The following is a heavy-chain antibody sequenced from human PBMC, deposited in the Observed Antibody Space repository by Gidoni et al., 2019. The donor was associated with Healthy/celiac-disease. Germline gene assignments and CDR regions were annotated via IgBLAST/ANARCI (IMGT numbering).Heavy chain of an antibody. CDR3: ATFYGGYYGSGSHPYFDY. CDR1: GGSLSSSRYY. D-gene: IGHD3-10*01. CDR2: IYYSGST. J-gene: IGHJ4*02. V-gene: IGHV4-39*01. Sequence: QLQLQESGPGLVKPSETLSLTCTVSGGSLSSSRYYWGWIRQPPGKGLEWIGSIYYSGSTYYNPSLKSRVTISVDTSKNQFSLKLSSVTAADTAVYYCATFYGGYYGSGSHPYFDYWGQGTLVTVSS.